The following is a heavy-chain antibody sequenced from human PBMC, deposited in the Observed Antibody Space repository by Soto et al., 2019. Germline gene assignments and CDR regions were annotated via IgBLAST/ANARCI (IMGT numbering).Heavy chain of an antibody. CDR3: ARGDYGDYSIPLGPYYYYGMDV. V-gene: IGHV4-34*01. D-gene: IGHD4-17*01. CDR1: GGSFSGYY. CDR2: INHSGST. J-gene: IGHJ6*02. Sequence: KTSETLSLTCAVYGGSFSGYYWSWIRQPPGKGLEWIGEINHSGSTNYNPSLKSRVTISVDTSKNQFSLKLSSVTAADTAVYYCARGDYGDYSIPLGPYYYYGMDVWGQGTTVTVSS.